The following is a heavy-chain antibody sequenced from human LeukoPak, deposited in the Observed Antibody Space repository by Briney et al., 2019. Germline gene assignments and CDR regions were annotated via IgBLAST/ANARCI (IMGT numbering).Heavy chain of an antibody. CDR3: ASAVVRGTVICRFDY. CDR2: IYYSEST. Sequence: SETLSLTCTVSGDSISSSSYYWAWIRQPAGKGLEWIGSIYYSESTHYNASLKSRVTISRDTSKNQFSLKLSSVTAADTAVYYCASAVVRGTVICRFDYWGQGTLVTVSS. D-gene: IGHD3-10*01. V-gene: IGHV4-39*01. J-gene: IGHJ4*02. CDR1: GDSISSSSYY.